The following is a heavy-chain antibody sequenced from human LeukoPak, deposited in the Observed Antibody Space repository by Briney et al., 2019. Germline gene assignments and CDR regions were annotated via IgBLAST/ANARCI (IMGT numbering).Heavy chain of an antibody. V-gene: IGHV3-30-3*01. D-gene: IGHD3-9*01. CDR1: GFTFSSYA. J-gene: IGHJ6*02. CDR3: ARGPYYDILTGSPLYYGMDV. CDR2: ISYDGSNK. Sequence: GSLRLSCAASGFTFSSYAMHWVRQAPGKGLEWVAVISYDGSNKYYADSVKGRFTISRDNSKNTLYLQMNSLRAEDTAVYYCARGPYYDILTGSPLYYGMDVWGQGTTVTVSS.